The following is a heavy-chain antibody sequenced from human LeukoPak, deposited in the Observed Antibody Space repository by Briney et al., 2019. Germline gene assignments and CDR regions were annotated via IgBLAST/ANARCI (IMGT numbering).Heavy chain of an antibody. CDR3: ARNYDILTGYHRGYYMDV. CDR1: GGTFSSYA. J-gene: IGHJ6*03. V-gene: IGHV1-69*05. CDR2: IIPIFGTA. D-gene: IGHD3-9*01. Sequence: SVKVSCKASGGTFSSYAISWVRQAPGQGLGWMGRIIPIFGTANYAQKFQGGVTITTDESTSTAYMELSSLRSEDTAVYYCARNYDILTGYHRGYYMDVWGKGTTVTVSS.